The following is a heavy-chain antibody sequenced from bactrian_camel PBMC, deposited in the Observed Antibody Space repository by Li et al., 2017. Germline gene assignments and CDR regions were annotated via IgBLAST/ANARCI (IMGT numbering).Heavy chain of an antibody. V-gene: IGHV3S66*01. J-gene: IGHJ6*01. CDR3: APNPPKTGCLLFRRAGFSRHVTFVT. CDR1: GFTSKGCG. Sequence: VQLVESGGGSVQAGESMRLSCTAPGFTSKGCGMDWYRQAPGKEREIVSFISSDGTTNYAESVKGRFTISHADRNNTIYLQMNSLKPEDTAMYFCAPNPPKTGCLLFRRAGFSRHVTFVTGARGPRSPSP. CDR2: ISSDGTT. D-gene: IGHD8*01.